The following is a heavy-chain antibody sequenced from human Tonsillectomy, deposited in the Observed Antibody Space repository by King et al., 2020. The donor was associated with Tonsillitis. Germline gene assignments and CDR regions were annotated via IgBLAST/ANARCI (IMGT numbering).Heavy chain of an antibody. D-gene: IGHD2-15*01. CDR1: GFTFSIYA. CDR3: ATVYYGGSCSGGGCQPGVLLSNHLEN. CDR2: ISGSGRGT. J-gene: IGHJ4*02. V-gene: IGHV3-23*04. Sequence: VQLVESGGGLVQPGGSLRLSCAASGFTFSIYAVSWVRQTPGKGLDWVSAISGSGRGTYYADSVKGRFTISRDNSKNTLYLEMNSLRGEDTAVYYCATVYYGGSCSGGGCQPGVLLSNHLENWGQGTLVTVSS.